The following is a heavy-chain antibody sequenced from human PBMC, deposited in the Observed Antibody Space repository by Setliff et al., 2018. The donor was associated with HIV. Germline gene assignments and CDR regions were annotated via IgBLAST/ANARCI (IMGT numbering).Heavy chain of an antibody. Sequence: PGGSLRLSCAASGFTFSSYWMSWVRQAPGKGLEWVANTKQDGSEKYYVDSVKGRFTISRDNAKNSLFLQMNSLRAEDTAVYYCASIELAAMVPVDYWGQGTLVTVSS. J-gene: IGHJ4*02. CDR3: ASIELAAMVPVDY. CDR1: GFTFSSYW. V-gene: IGHV3-7*02. CDR2: TKQDGSEK. D-gene: IGHD5-18*01.